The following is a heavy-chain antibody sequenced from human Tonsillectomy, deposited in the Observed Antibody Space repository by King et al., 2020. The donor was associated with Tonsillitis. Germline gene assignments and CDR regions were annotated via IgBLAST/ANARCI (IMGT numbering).Heavy chain of an antibody. CDR3: ARYVSGSFDK. J-gene: IGHJ4*02. Sequence: LQLQESGPGVVKPSETLSLTCTVSGGSISSSDHYWAWIRQPPGKGLEWIVDMYYSGAIFYNPSLKSRITISGGTSENRFSLKLSSVTAADTAVYFCARYVSGSFDKWGQGALVTVSS. V-gene: IGHV4-39*01. D-gene: IGHD1-26*01. CDR1: GGSISSSDHY. CDR2: MYYSGAI.